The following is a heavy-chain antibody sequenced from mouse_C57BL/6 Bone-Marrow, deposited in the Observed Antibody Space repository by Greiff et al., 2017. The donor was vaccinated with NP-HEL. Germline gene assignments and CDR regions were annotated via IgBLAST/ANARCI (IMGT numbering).Heavy chain of an antibody. D-gene: IGHD1-1*01. CDR2: LPPNSGST. CDR3: ARTRTTVVAHYYAMDY. V-gene: IGHV1-64*01. CDR1: GYTFTSYW. J-gene: IGHJ4*01. Sequence: QVQLQPPGAELVKPGASVQLSCKASGYTFTSYWMHWVKQRPGQGLEWIGMLPPNSGSTNYNEKFKSKATLTVDKSSSTAYMQLSSLTSEDSAVYYCARTRTTVVAHYYAMDYWGQGTSVTVSP.